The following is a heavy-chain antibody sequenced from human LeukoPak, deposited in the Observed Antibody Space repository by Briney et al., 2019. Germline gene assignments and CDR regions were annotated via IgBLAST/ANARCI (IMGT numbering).Heavy chain of an antibody. Sequence: GGSLRLSCAASGFTFSSYGMHWVRQALGKGLEWVAFIRYDGSNKYYADSVKGRFTISRDNSKNTLYLQMNSLRAEDTAVYYCAKDQDSSGWYGNYFDYWGQGTLVTVSS. J-gene: IGHJ4*02. CDR3: AKDQDSSGWYGNYFDY. V-gene: IGHV3-30*02. CDR2: IRYDGSNK. D-gene: IGHD6-19*01. CDR1: GFTFSSYG.